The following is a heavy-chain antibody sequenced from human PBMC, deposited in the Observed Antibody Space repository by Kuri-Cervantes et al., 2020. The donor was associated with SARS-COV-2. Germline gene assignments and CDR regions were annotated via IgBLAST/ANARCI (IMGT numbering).Heavy chain of an antibody. V-gene: IGHV4-34*01. J-gene: IGHJ3*02. CDR1: GGSFSSHY. D-gene: IGHD6-25*01. CDR3: ARISAINNAFDI. Sequence: GSLRLSCAVYGGSFSSHYWSWIRQPPGKGLEWIGEINHSGSTNYNPSLRSRVTISADMSDNQFSLKVTSVTAADTAVYYCARISAINNAFDIWGQGTLVTVSS. CDR2: INHSGST.